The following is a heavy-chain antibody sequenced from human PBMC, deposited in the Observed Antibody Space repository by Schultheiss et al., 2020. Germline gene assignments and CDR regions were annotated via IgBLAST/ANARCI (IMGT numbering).Heavy chain of an antibody. V-gene: IGHV1-69*06. Sequence: SVKVSCKASGGTFSSYAISWVRQAPGQGLEWMGGNIPIFGTANYAQKFQGRVTITADKSTSTAYMELSSLRSEDTAVYYCAGSVPQDSFWGYWGQGTLVTVSS. CDR2: NIPIFGTA. CDR1: GGTFSSYA. D-gene: IGHD3-16*01. CDR3: AGSVPQDSFWGY. J-gene: IGHJ4*02.